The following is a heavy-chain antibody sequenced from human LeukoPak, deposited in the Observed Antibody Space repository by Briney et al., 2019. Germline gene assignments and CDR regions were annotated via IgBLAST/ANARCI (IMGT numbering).Heavy chain of an antibody. D-gene: IGHD2-15*01. CDR2: ITSSSTYI. CDR1: GFTFSSYN. Sequence: GGSLRLSCAASGFTFSSYNMNWVRQAPGKGLEWVSSITSSSTYIYYADSVKGRFTISRDNAKNSLYLQMNRLRAEDTAVYYCARDRGYCSGGSCYSAAFDIWGQGTMVTVSS. J-gene: IGHJ3*02. V-gene: IGHV3-21*01. CDR3: ARDRGYCSGGSCYSAAFDI.